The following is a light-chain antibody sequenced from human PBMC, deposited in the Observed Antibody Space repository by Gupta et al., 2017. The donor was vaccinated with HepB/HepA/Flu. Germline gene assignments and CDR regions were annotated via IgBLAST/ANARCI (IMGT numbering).Light chain of an antibody. CDR1: QSSSIW. Sequence: DIQMTQSPSTLSASVGDRATITCRASQSSSIWLAWYQQKPGKVPKLLIYKASSLESGVPSRFSGSGSGTEFTLTISSLQPDDSATYYCQQYNSYSYTFGQGTKLEIK. CDR2: KAS. J-gene: IGKJ2*01. V-gene: IGKV1-5*03. CDR3: QQYNSYSYT.